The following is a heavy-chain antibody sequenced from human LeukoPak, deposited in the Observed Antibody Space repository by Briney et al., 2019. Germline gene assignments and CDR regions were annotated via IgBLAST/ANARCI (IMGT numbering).Heavy chain of an antibody. CDR1: GGSISSYY. CDR3: ARSSSSRDFDY. D-gene: IGHD6-13*01. J-gene: IGHJ4*02. V-gene: IGHV4-59*01. CDR2: IYYSGST. Sequence: PSETLSLTCTVSGGSISSYYWSWIRQPPGKGLEWIGYIYYSGSTNYNPSLKSRVTISVDTSKNQFSLKLSSVAAADTAVYYCARSSSSRDFDYWGQGTLVTVSS.